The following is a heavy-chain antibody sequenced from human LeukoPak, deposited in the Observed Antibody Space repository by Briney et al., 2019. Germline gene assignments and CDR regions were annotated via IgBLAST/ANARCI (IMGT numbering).Heavy chain of an antibody. Sequence: PSETLSLTCAVYGGSFSGYYWSWIRQPPGKGPEWIGEINHSGSTNYTPSLKSRVTISVDTSKNQFSLKLSSVTAADTAVYYCARGVYCSGGNCYRPLDYWGQGTLVTVSS. D-gene: IGHD2-15*01. CDR3: ARGVYCSGGNCYRPLDY. CDR1: GGSFSGYY. V-gene: IGHV4-34*01. J-gene: IGHJ4*02. CDR2: INHSGST.